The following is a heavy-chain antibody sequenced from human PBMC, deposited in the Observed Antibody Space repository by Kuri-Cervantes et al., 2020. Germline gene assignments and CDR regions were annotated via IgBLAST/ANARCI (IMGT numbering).Heavy chain of an antibody. CDR2: ISSSSSYI. CDR3: ARDKGTDVLRFLEWSRTMDV. CDR1: GFTFSSYE. D-gene: IGHD3-3*01. J-gene: IGHJ6*03. Sequence: GESLKISCAASGFTFSSYEMDWVRQAPGKGLEWVSSISSSSSYIYYADSVKGRFTISRDNAKNSLYLQMNSLRAEDTAVYYCARDKGTDVLRFLEWSRTMDVWGKGTTVTVSS. V-gene: IGHV3-21*01.